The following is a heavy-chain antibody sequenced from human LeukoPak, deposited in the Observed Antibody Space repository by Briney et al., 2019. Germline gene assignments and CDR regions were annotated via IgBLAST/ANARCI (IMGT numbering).Heavy chain of an antibody. D-gene: IGHD1-26*01. J-gene: IGHJ4*02. CDR1: GGSFSSYF. V-gene: IGHV4-59*01. CDR3: ARLDNGRGAFDY. CDR2: MYYSGST. Sequence: SETLSLTCTVSGGSFSSYFWSWIRQPPRKGLEWIGYMYYSGSTNYNPSLKSRVTISIDTSKNQFSLQLSSVTAADTAVYYCARLDNGRGAFDYWGQGTLVTVSS.